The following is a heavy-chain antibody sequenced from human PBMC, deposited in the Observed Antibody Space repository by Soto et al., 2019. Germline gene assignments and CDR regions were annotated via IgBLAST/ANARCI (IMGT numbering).Heavy chain of an antibody. D-gene: IGHD2-8*01. J-gene: IGHJ5*02. CDR1: GFSLTTSGVG. Sequence: QITLKESGPTLVKPTQTLTLTCTFSGFSLTTSGVGVGWIRQPPGKALEWLALIYWDDDKRYSPSLKSRLPKTKDTSKKQVVRTMNHLGPADRAPYFFAHRPATGKWLFHPWGQGTLVTVSS. CDR3: AHRPATGKWLFHP. V-gene: IGHV2-5*02. CDR2: IYWDDDK.